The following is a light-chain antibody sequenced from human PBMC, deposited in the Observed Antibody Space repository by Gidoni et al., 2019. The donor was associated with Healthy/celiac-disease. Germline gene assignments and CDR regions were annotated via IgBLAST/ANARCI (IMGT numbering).Light chain of an antibody. J-gene: IGKJ5*01. V-gene: IGKV3-11*01. Sequence: EIVLTQSPATLSLSPGERATLSCRASQSVSSYVAWYQQKPGQAPSLLIYDASNRATGIPARFSGSGSGTDFTLTISSLEPEDFAVYYCQQRSNWPPRGITFGQGTRLEIK. CDR3: QQRSNWPPRGIT. CDR2: DAS. CDR1: QSVSSY.